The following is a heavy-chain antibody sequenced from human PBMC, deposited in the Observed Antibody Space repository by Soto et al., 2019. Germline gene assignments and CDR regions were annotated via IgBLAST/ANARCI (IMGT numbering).Heavy chain of an antibody. V-gene: IGHV4-59*01. CDR1: GASIRNFY. CDR2: IYNGERT. D-gene: IGHD6-19*01. Sequence: QVHLQESGPGLVKPSETMSLTCTASGASIRNFYWNWVRQFPGKGLEWIGHIYNGERTNYNPSLKCRVPISVDTSKNQFSLKLSSVTVADTAVYYCAQTTGWPGFDYWGQGTLVAVSS. CDR3: AQTTGWPGFDY. J-gene: IGHJ4*02.